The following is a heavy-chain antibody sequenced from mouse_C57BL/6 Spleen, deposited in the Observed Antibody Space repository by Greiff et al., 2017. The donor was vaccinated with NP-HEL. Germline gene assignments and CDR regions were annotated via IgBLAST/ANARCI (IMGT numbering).Heavy chain of an antibody. CDR2: IRSKSNNYAT. Sequence: EVKLMESGGGLVQPKGSLKLSCAASGFSFNTYAMNWVRQAPGKGLEWVARIRSKSNNYATYYADSVKDRFTISRDDSESMLYLQMNNLKTEDTAMYYCVSVYDGYYYAMDYWGQGTSVTVSS. CDR3: VSVYDGYYYAMDY. D-gene: IGHD2-3*01. J-gene: IGHJ4*01. V-gene: IGHV10-1*01. CDR1: GFSFNTYA.